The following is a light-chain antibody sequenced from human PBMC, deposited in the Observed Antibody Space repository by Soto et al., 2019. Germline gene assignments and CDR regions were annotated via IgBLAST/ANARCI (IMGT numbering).Light chain of an antibody. V-gene: IGKV3-20*01. CDR2: GAS. CDR3: QQYGISPPWT. J-gene: IGKJ1*01. CDR1: QSVSSRY. Sequence: EIVLTQSPGTLSLSPGERATLSCRASQSVSSRYSAWYQQKPGQAPRLLIYGASTRATGMPARFSGSGSGTEFTLTISSLQSEDFAVYYCQQYGISPPWTFGQGTKVDIK.